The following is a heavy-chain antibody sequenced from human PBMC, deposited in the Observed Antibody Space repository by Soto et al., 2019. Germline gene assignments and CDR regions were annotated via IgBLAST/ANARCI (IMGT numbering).Heavy chain of an antibody. V-gene: IGHV1-46*01. CDR2: INPSGGST. CDR1: GYTFTSYY. D-gene: IGHD6-13*01. Sequence: QVQLVQSGAEVKKPGASVKVSCKASGYTFTSYYMHWVRQAPGQGLEWMGIINPSGGSTSYAQKFQGRATMTRDTSTSTVYMELSSLRSEDTAVYYCASSRRLQQLVPEYFQHWGQGTLVTVSS. CDR3: ASSRRLQQLVPEYFQH. J-gene: IGHJ1*01.